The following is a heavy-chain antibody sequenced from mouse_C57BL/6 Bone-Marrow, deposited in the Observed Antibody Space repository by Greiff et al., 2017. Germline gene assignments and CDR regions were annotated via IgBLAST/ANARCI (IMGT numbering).Heavy chain of an antibody. CDR1: GYSINGYY. CDR2: INPSTGGT. CDR3: ASPRAMDV. V-gene: IGHV1-42*01. D-gene: IGHD3-1*01. J-gene: IGHJ4*01. Sequence: EVQLQQSGPELVKPGASVKISCKASGYSINGYYMNWVKQSPEKSLEWLGEINPSTGGTTYNPKFKAKATLPVDKSSRTAYMQLNGLTSKDSSVNYCASPRAMDVWGTGTSVTVSS.